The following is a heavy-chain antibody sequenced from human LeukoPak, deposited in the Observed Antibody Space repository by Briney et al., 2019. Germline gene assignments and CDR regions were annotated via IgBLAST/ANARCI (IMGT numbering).Heavy chain of an antibody. Sequence: GGSLRLSCAASGFTFNMYWMTWVRQAPGKGLESVAYINKVGSDKYYVDSVEGRFTVSRDNAKNSLYLQMTSLRAEDTAVYYCAREAGHGGNSDYWGQGTLVTVSS. J-gene: IGHJ4*02. CDR1: GFTFNMYW. V-gene: IGHV3-7*01. D-gene: IGHD4-23*01. CDR2: INKVGSDK. CDR3: AREAGHGGNSDY.